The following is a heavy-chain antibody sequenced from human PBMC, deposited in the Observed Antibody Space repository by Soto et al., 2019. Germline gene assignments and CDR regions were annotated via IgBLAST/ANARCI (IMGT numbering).Heavy chain of an antibody. J-gene: IGHJ4*02. V-gene: IGHV3-21*06. D-gene: IGHD2-21*01. CDR3: ARDIAAPGGDYFDS. CDR2: ISTGGVEM. CDR1: GFTFRNYT. Sequence: EVQLVESGGGLVKAGGSLRLFCTASGFTFRNYTMNWVRQAPGKGLEWVSAISTGGVEMFYADSVKGRFTISRDNAQNSLFLHIDRPRAEDAAVYYCARDIAAPGGDYFDSWGQGTLVTVSS.